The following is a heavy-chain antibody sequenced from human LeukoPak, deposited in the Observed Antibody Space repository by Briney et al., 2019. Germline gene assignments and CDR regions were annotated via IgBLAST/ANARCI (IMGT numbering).Heavy chain of an antibody. D-gene: IGHD3-22*01. CDR1: GFTFSSYR. V-gene: IGHV3-21*01. Sequence: GGSLRLSCAASGFTFSSYRMNWVRQAPGTGLEWVSSISSSSSYIYYEDSVKGRFTISRDNAKNSLYLQMNSLRAEDTAVYYCARLLRDSSGYPIPDYWGQGTLVTVSS. CDR2: ISSSSSYI. J-gene: IGHJ4*02. CDR3: ARLLRDSSGYPIPDY.